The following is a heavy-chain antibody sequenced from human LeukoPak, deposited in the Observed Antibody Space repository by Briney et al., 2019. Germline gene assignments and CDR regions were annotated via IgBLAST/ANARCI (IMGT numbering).Heavy chain of an antibody. J-gene: IGHJ4*02. Sequence: SVKVSCKASGGTFSSYSISWVRQAPGQGLEWMGGIIPIFGTANYAQKFQGRVTINTEESTSTAYMQRSSMRSEYTAVYYCARVGGYSYGHGDYYFDYWGQGTLVTVSS. D-gene: IGHD5-18*01. V-gene: IGHV1-69*05. CDR1: GGTFSSYS. CDR3: ARVGGYSYGHGDYYFDY. CDR2: IIPIFGTA.